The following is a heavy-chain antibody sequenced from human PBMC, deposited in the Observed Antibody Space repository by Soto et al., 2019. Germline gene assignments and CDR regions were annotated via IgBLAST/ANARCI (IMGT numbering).Heavy chain of an antibody. V-gene: IGHV3-74*01. D-gene: IGHD5-18*01. CDR3: AKGLSRVDTAML. J-gene: IGHJ4*02. CDR1: GFTFSTYW. Sequence: GGSLRLSCAASGFTFSTYWMHWIRQVPGKGLEWVSRINSDASHTYYADSVKGRFTISRDNAKNTLYLQMNSLRAEDTAVYYCAKGLSRVDTAMLWGQGTLVTVSS. CDR2: INSDASHT.